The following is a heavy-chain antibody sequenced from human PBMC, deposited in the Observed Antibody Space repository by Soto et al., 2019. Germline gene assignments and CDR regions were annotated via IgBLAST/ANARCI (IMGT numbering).Heavy chain of an antibody. CDR2: FYPGDSTS. CDR3: ARIIGYCRNNDCSWTFDV. Sequence: PGESLKISCKTSGYSFISYWVAWVRQLPGKGLGWMGTFYPGDSTSTYSPSFQGQVTISVDTSITTAYLQLNSLKASDTAMYYCARIIGYCRNNDCSWTFDVWGQGTMVTVSS. V-gene: IGHV5-51*01. CDR1: GYSFISYW. D-gene: IGHD2-15*01. J-gene: IGHJ3*01.